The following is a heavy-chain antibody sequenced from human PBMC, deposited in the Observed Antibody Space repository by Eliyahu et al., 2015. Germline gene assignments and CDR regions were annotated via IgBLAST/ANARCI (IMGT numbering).Heavy chain of an antibody. J-gene: IGHJ4*02. V-gene: IGHV3-30*02. D-gene: IGHD6-13*01. Sequence: CAASGFTFSSYGMHWVRQAPGKGLEWVAFIRYDGSDKYYVDSVKGRFTISRDNSKNTVYLQMNSLRSEDTGVYYCVGTQAFDYWGQGTLVTVSS. CDR1: GFTFSSYG. CDR3: VGTQAFDY. CDR2: IRYDGSDK.